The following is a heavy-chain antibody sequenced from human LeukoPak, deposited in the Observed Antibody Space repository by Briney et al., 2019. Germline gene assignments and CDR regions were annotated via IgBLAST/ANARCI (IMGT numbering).Heavy chain of an antibody. Sequence: GGSLRLSCAASGFTFSSYWMHWVRQAPGKGLVWVSRINSDGSSTSYADSVKGRSTISRDNAKNTLYLQMNSLRAEDTAVYYCARVGSGSYSLCYYGMDVWGQGTTVTVSS. CDR2: INSDGSST. CDR3: ARVGSGSYSLCYYGMDV. J-gene: IGHJ6*02. V-gene: IGHV3-74*01. D-gene: IGHD3-10*01. CDR1: GFTFSSYW.